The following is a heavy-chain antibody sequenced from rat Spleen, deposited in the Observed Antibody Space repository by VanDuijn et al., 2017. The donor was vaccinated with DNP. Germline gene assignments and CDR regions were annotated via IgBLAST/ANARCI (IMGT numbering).Heavy chain of an antibody. CDR3: AKVRIEGYAMDA. D-gene: IGHD1-11*01. J-gene: IGHJ4*01. CDR1: GFSFSGFY. Sequence: EVQLVESGGGLVQPGRSLKLSCAASGFSFSGFYMAWVRQAPKKGLEWVATIIYDGSRTYYRDSVKGRFTISRDNAEKTLYLYMDSLRSEDTATYYCAKVRIEGYAMDAWGQGTSVTVSS. V-gene: IGHV5S10*01. CDR2: IIYDGSRT.